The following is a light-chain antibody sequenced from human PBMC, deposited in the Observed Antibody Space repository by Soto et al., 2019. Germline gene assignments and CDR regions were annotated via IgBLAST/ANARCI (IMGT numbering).Light chain of an antibody. J-gene: IGKJ5*01. CDR1: QSVSSSY. Sequence: DIVCTHSNGTLYLPPGERTTLSCMASQSVSSSYLAWYKQKPGQAPRLLIYGASSRATGIPARFSGSGSATDFTLTLKDLDPEDSAVDDCPPRSNWPHFGRGTRLEIK. CDR2: GAS. V-gene: IGKV3D-20*02. CDR3: PPRSNWPH.